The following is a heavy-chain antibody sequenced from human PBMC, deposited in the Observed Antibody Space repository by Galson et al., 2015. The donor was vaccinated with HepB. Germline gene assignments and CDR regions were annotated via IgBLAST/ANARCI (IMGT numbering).Heavy chain of an antibody. V-gene: IGHV1-3*01. CDR3: ARGTEFFDY. Sequence: SVKVSCKASGYTFTSQAMHWARQAPGQRLEWMGWINVGNANTKYSEKFQGRVTISRDTSASTAYMEVSSLRSEDTAVYYCARGTEFFDYWGQGTLVTVSS. CDR2: INVGNANT. J-gene: IGHJ4*02. CDR1: GYTFTSQA.